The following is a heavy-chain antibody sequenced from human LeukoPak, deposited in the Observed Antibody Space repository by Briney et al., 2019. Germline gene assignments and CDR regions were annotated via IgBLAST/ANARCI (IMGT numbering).Heavy chain of an antibody. D-gene: IGHD2-2*01. J-gene: IGHJ4*02. Sequence: SVKVSCKASGFTFTSSAVHWVRQARGQRLEWIGWIVVGGNNTNYAQKFQERVTITRDMSTDTVYMELSSLRSEDTAVYYCARENCSSTSCLTPNFDYWGQGTLVTVSS. CDR3: ARENCSSTSCLTPNFDY. CDR1: GFTFTSSA. CDR2: IVVGGNNT. V-gene: IGHV1-58*01.